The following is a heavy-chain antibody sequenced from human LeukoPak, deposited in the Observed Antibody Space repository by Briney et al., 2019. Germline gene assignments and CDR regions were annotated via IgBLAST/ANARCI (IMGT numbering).Heavy chain of an antibody. CDR3: AKVSSSSYDSSAYYFDY. V-gene: IGHV3-23*01. J-gene: IGHJ4*02. CDR2: ISGSGGST. D-gene: IGHD3-22*01. Sequence: GGSLRLSCAASGFTFSSYAMNWVRQAPGKGLEWVSAISGSGGSTYYADSVKGRFTISRDNSKNTLYLQMNSLRAEDTAVYYCAKVSSSSYDSSAYYFDYWGQGTLVTVSS. CDR1: GFTFSSYA.